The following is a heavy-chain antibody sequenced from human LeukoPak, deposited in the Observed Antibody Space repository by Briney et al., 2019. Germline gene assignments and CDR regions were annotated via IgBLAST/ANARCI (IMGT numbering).Heavy chain of an antibody. Sequence: PGGSLRRSCAASGFTVSSNYMSWVRQAPGKGLEWVSVVYSGGSTYYADSVKGRFTISRDNSKNTLYLQMNSLRAEDTAVYYCARDRARRYCSGGSCYSGYYGMDVWGQGTTVTVSS. CDR1: GFTVSSNY. J-gene: IGHJ6*02. D-gene: IGHD2-15*01. CDR3: ARDRARRYCSGGSCYSGYYGMDV. CDR2: VYSGGST. V-gene: IGHV3-66*01.